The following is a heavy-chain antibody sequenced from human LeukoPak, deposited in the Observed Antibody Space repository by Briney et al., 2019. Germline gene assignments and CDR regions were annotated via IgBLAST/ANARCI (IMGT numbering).Heavy chain of an antibody. CDR3: ARGYGYSPTDY. J-gene: IGHJ4*02. Sequence: GGSLGLSCAASGFNFANHAMSWVRQTPGKGLEWVSAISGGGDITYYADSVKGRFTISRDNSKNTLYLQMNSLRAEDTAVYYCARGYGYSPTDYWGQGTLVTVSS. D-gene: IGHD2-21*01. CDR1: GFNFANHA. CDR2: ISGGGDIT. V-gene: IGHV3-23*01.